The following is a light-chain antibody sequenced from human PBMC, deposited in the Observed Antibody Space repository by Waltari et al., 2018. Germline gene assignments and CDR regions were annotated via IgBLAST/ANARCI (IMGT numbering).Light chain of an antibody. V-gene: IGKV3-15*01. CDR3: QQYNNWPPLT. CDR1: QSVSSN. Sequence: EIVMTQTPAPLSVSPGERATLSCRASQSVSSNLAWYQQKPGQAPRLLIYDASTRDTGIPDRFSGSGSGTEFTLTISSLQSEDFAFYYCQQYNNWPPLTFGGGTKVEIK. CDR2: DAS. J-gene: IGKJ4*01.